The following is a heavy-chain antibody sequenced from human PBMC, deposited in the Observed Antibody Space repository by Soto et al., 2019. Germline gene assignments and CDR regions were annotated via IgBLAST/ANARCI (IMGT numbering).Heavy chain of an antibody. CDR3: ASRATAAGITNWFDP. CDR2: IYYSGST. CDR1: GGSISSSSYY. V-gene: IGHV4-39*01. D-gene: IGHD6-13*01. J-gene: IGHJ5*02. Sequence: SETLSLTCTVSGGSISSSSYYWGWIRQPPGKGLEWIGSIYYSGSTYYNPSLKSRVTISVDTSKNQFSLKLSSVTAADTAVYYCASRATAAGITNWFDPWGQGNLVTVS.